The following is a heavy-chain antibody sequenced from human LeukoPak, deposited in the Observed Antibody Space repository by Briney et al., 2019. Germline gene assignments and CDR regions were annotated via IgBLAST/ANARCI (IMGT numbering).Heavy chain of an antibody. CDR2: IYYSGST. J-gene: IGHJ4*02. V-gene: IGHV4-30-4*08. Sequence: SETLSLTCTVSGGSISSGDYYWSWIRQPPGKGLEWIGYIYYSGSTYYNPSLKSRVTISVDTSKNQFSLKLSSVTAADTAVYYCARDIGPTVVTQGLFDYWGQGTLVTVSS. D-gene: IGHD4-23*01. CDR1: GGSISSGDYY. CDR3: ARDIGPTVVTQGLFDY.